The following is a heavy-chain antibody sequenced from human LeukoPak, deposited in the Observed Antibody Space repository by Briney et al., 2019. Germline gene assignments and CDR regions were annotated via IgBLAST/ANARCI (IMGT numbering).Heavy chain of an antibody. Sequence: PGGSLRLSCAASGFTFSSYSMNWVRQAPGKGLEWVSSISSSSSYIYYADSVKGRFTISRDNAKNSLYLQMNSLRAEDTAVYYCARDLGPIAARPSDYWGQGTLVTVSS. CDR1: GFTFSSYS. CDR2: ISSSSSYI. J-gene: IGHJ4*02. D-gene: IGHD6-6*01. CDR3: ARDLGPIAARPSDY. V-gene: IGHV3-21*01.